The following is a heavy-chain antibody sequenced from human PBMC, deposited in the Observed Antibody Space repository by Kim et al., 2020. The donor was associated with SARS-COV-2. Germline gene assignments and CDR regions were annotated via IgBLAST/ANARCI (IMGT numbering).Heavy chain of an antibody. CDR2: INQDGSEK. Sequence: GGSLRLSCAASGFPFTSYWMTWVRQDPGEGLQWVANINQDGSEKYYADSLKGRFTISRDNAKTSLYLQMNSLRAEDTAVYFCARLSRPLRYFEGVDAWG. CDR3: ARLSRPLRYFEGVDA. V-gene: IGHV3-7*01. D-gene: IGHD3-9*01. J-gene: IGHJ6*02. CDR1: GFPFTSYW.